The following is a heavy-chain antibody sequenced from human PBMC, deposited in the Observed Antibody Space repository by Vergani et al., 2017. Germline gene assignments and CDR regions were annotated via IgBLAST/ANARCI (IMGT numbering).Heavy chain of an antibody. Sequence: EVQLVESGGGLVQPGGSLQLSCAASGFTFSGSAMHWVRQASGKGLEWVGRIRSKANSYATAYAASVKGRFTISRDDSKNTAYLQMNSLKTEDTAVYYCTRXPGYCSGGSCYPEGWGQGTLVTVSS. CDR3: TRXPGYCSGGSCYPEG. CDR1: GFTFSGSA. D-gene: IGHD2-15*01. CDR2: IRSKANSYAT. J-gene: IGHJ4*02. V-gene: IGHV3-73*01.